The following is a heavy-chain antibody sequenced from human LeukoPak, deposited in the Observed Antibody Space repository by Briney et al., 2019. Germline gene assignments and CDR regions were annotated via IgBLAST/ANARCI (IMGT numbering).Heavy chain of an antibody. Sequence: ASVKVSCTASGYTFTSYDINWVRQATGQGLEWMGWMNPNSGNTGYAQKFQGRVTMTRNTSISTAYMELSSLRSEDTAVYYCARDLGAAADVVDDYWGQGTLVTVSS. CDR1: GYTFTSYD. CDR3: ARDLGAAADVVDDY. J-gene: IGHJ4*02. D-gene: IGHD6-13*01. CDR2: MNPNSGNT. V-gene: IGHV1-8*01.